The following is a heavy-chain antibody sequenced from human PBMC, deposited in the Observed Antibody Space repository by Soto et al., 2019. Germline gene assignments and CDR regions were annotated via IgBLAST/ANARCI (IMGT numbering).Heavy chain of an antibody. V-gene: IGHV3-74*01. CDR3: ARELPAAGTVAFDI. CDR1: GFTFSRYW. J-gene: IGHJ3*02. Sequence: PGGSLRLSCAASGFTFSRYWMHCVRQAPGKGLVWVSRINSDWSSTSYADSVKGRFTISRDNAKNTLYLQMNSLRAEDTAVYYCARELPAAGTVAFDIWGQGTMVTVSS. CDR2: INSDWSST. D-gene: IGHD6-13*01.